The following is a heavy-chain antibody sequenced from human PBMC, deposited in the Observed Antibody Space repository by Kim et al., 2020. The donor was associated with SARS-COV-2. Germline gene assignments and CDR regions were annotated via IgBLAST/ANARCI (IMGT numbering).Heavy chain of an antibody. D-gene: IGHD3-22*01. Sequence: GRGRVTISRDNAKNTLYLQMNSLRPEDTAVYYCARAGDYDISGYYGFFHHWGQGARVTVSS. V-gene: IGHV3-74*01. CDR3: ARAGDYDISGYYGFFHH. J-gene: IGHJ1*01.